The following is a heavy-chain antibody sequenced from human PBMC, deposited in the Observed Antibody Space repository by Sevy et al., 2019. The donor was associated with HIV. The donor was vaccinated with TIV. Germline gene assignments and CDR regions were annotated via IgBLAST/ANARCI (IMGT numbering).Heavy chain of an antibody. D-gene: IGHD4-4*01. CDR1: GFTFSSYW. CDR3: ARRGQDSNYDYYYGMDV. CDR2: IKQDGSEK. Sequence: GGSLRLSCAASGFTFSSYWMSWVRQAPGKGLEWVANIKQDGSEKYYVDSVKGRFTISRDNAKNSLYLQMNSLRAEDTAVYYCARRGQDSNYDYYYGMDVCGQGTTVTISS. J-gene: IGHJ6*02. V-gene: IGHV3-7*01.